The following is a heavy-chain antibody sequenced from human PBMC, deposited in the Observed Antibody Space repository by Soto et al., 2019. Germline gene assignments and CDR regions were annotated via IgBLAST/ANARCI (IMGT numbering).Heavy chain of an antibody. V-gene: IGHV3-23*01. Sequence: GGSLRLSCAASGFTFSSYAMSWVRQAPGKGLEWVSAISGSGGSTYYADSVKGRFTISRDNSKNTLYLQMNSLRAEDTAVYYCAKGLQIGRFLEGLDPGYYGTDVWGQGTTVTVSS. CDR3: AKGLQIGRFLEGLDPGYYGTDV. CDR1: GFTFSSYA. CDR2: ISGSGGST. D-gene: IGHD3-3*01. J-gene: IGHJ6*02.